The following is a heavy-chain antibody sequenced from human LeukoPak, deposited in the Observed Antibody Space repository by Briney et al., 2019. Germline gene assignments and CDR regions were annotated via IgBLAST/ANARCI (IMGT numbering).Heavy chain of an antibody. CDR2: ISYSGST. CDR1: GGSISSYY. CDR3: ARQGYDILTGYIDAFDT. D-gene: IGHD3-9*01. J-gene: IGHJ3*02. Sequence: SETLSLTCTVSGGSISSYYWSWIRQPPGKGLEWIGYISYSGSTNYNPSLKSRVTISIDTSKNQFSLKLRSVTAADTAIYYCARQGYDILTGYIDAFDTWGQGTMVTVSS. V-gene: IGHV4-59*08.